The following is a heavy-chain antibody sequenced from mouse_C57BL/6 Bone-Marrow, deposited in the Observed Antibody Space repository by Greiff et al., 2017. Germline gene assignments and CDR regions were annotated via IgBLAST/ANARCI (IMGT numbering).Heavy chain of an antibody. V-gene: IGHV1-15*01. Sequence: QVQLQQPGAELVRPGASVTLSCKASGYTFTDYEMLWVKQTPVHGLEWIGAIDPETGGTAYNQKFKGKAILTADKSSSTAYMELRSLTSEDSAVYYCTRPEYGSFFAYWGQGTLVTVSA. CDR1: GYTFTDYE. CDR2: IDPETGGT. CDR3: TRPEYGSFFAY. J-gene: IGHJ3*01. D-gene: IGHD1-1*01.